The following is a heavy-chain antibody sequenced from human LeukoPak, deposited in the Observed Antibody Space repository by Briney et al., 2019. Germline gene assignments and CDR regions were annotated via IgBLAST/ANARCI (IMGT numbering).Heavy chain of an antibody. Sequence: PGRSLRLSCAASGFTFSSYAMHWVRQAPGRGLEWVAVISYDRSNNYYADSVKGRFTISRDNSKNTLYLQMNSLRAEDTAVYYCARDPRRYCSGGSCYRGWFDPWGQGTLVTVSS. CDR1: GFTFSSYA. V-gene: IGHV3-30-3*01. CDR2: ISYDRSNN. J-gene: IGHJ5*02. D-gene: IGHD2-15*01. CDR3: ARDPRRYCSGGSCYRGWFDP.